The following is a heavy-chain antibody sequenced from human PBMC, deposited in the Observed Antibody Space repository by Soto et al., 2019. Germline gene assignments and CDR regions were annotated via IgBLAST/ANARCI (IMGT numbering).Heavy chain of an antibody. CDR2: IYYSGST. V-gene: IGHV4-59*01. Sequence: PSATLSLTCTVYGGSISSYYWSWIRQPPGKGLEWIGYIYYSGSTNYNPSLKSRVTISVDTSKNQFSLKLSSVTAADTAVYYCARAVGATIFDYWGQGTLVNVS. CDR3: ARAVGATIFDY. J-gene: IGHJ4*02. CDR1: GGSISSYY. D-gene: IGHD1-26*01.